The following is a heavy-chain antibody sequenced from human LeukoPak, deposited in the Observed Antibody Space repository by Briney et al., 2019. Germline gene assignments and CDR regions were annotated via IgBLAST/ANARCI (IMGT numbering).Heavy chain of an antibody. CDR2: IYHTGST. J-gene: IGHJ4*02. V-gene: IGHV4-59*02. D-gene: IGHD7-27*01. CDR1: GGSVSDYY. Sequence: SETLSLTCTISGGSVSDYYWSWIRQSPGKGLEWIGYIYHTGSTSYSPSLKSRVIISADTSQNQFSLKLSSVTAADTAVYYCASRKLGNDYWGQGTLVTVSS. CDR3: ASRKLGNDY.